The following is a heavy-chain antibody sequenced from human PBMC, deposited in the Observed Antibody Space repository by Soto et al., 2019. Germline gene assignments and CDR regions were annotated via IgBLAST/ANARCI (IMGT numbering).Heavy chain of an antibody. J-gene: IGHJ4*02. CDR2: ICSSRSNI. V-gene: IGHV3-21*01. D-gene: IGHD4-17*01. CDR3: ARDFFSVTTDFDY. CDR1: GFTFSSYC. Sequence: GGSLRLSCAASGFTFSSYCMHWVRQAPGKGLEWVASICSSRSNIYYADSVKGRFTISRDNAKNSLYLQMNSLRAEDTAVYYCARDFFSVTTDFDYWGQGTLVTVS.